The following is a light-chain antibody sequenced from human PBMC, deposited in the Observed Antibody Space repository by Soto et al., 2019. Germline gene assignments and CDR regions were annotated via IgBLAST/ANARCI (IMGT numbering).Light chain of an antibody. CDR1: GSDVGSYNY. Sequence: QSVLTQAAAVSGSPGQSITISCTGTGSDVGSYNYVSWYQQHPGKAPKLMIYEVSNRPSGVSNRSSGSKSGNTASLTISGLQAQDEADYYCSSYTSTSPRLFGTGPKLTVL. CDR3: SSYTSTSPRL. CDR2: EVS. J-gene: IGLJ1*01. V-gene: IGLV2-14*01.